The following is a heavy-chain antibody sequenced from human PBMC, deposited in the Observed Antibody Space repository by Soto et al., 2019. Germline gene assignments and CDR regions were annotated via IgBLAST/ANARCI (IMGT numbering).Heavy chain of an antibody. CDR3: ARGASSGWGITSSHNWFDP. Sequence: PSETLSLTCTVSGGSINSGRYSWTWIRQPPGKGLEWIGHMYHTGTTYYNPSLKGRVTMSVDTSKNQFSLKLSSVTAADTAVYYCARGASSGWGITSSHNWFDPWGQGTLVTVSS. CDR2: MYHTGTT. CDR1: GGSINSGRYS. V-gene: IGHV4-30-2*01. D-gene: IGHD6-19*01. J-gene: IGHJ5*02.